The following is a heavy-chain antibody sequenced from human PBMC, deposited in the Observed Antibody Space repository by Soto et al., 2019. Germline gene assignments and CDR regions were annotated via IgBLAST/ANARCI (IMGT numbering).Heavy chain of an antibody. V-gene: IGHV4-34*01. CDR2: INHSGST. CDR3: ARGYGDYAARYYFDY. Sequence: PSETLSLTCAVYGGSFSGYYWSWIRQPPGKGLEWIGEINHSGSTNYNPSLKSRVTISVDTSKNQFSLKLSSVTAADTAVYYCARGYGDYAARYYFDYWGQGTLVTVSS. D-gene: IGHD4-17*01. CDR1: GGSFSGYY. J-gene: IGHJ4*02.